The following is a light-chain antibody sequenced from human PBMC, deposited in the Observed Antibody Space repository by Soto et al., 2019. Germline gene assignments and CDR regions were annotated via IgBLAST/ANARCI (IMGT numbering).Light chain of an antibody. J-gene: IGKJ4*01. CDR1: ESIGNY. CDR3: QWRSDWPPRLT. V-gene: IGKV3-11*01. CDR2: DAS. Sequence: EVVLTQSPATLSLSPGERATLSCRASESIGNYLAWYQQKLGQAPKLLIYDASHRAIGIPGRFSGDGSGTDFTLTISSLEPEDFAVDYCQWRSDWPPRLTFFGGTKVEIK.